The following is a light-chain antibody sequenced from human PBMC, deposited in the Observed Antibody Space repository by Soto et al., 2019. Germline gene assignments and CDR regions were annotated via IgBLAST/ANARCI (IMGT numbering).Light chain of an antibody. J-gene: IGKJ5*01. Sequence: IPVTQKTSTLSASVGDRVTITCRASQSISSWLAWYQQKPGKAPKLLIYKASSLESGVPSRFSGSGSGTEFTLTISCLQADDVVPYWCEVSTSYPIRFGQ. CDR2: KAS. CDR3: EVSTSYPIR. CDR1: QSISSW. V-gene: IGKV1-5*03.